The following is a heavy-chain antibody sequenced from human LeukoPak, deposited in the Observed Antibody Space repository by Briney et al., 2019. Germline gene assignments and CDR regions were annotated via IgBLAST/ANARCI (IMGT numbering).Heavy chain of an antibody. CDR1: GGSFSGYY. CDR3: ARDQGRWLQLRWFDP. Sequence: SGTLSLTCAVYGGSFSGYYWSWIRHPPGKGLEWIGEINHSGSTNYNPSLKSRVTISVDTSKNQFSLKLSSVTAADTAVYYCARDQGRWLQLRWFDPWGQGTLVTVSS. CDR2: INHSGST. D-gene: IGHD5-24*01. J-gene: IGHJ5*02. V-gene: IGHV4-34*01.